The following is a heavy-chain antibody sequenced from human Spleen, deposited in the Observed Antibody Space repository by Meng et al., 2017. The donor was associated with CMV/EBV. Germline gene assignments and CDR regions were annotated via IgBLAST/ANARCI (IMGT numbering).Heavy chain of an antibody. CDR3: AKHDSGGSPTDY. J-gene: IGHJ4*02. D-gene: IGHD2-15*01. V-gene: IGHV3-21*01. CDR1: GFTFSSYT. CDR2: ISSNSSYI. Sequence: GESLKISCAASGFTFSSYTMNWVRQAPGKGLEWVSSISSNSSYIYYADSVKGRFTISRDNARNSVFLQMNSLRAEDTAVYYCAKHDSGGSPTDYWGQGTLVTVSS.